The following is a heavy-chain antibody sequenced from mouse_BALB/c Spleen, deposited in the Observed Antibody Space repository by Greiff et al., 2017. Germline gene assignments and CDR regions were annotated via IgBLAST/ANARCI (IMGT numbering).Heavy chain of an antibody. CDR1: GFTFPDYY. V-gene: IGHV7-3*02. CDR2: IRNKANGYTT. Sequence: EVQLVESGGGLVQPGGSLRLSCATSGFTFPDYYMSWVRQPPGKALEWLGFIRNKANGYTTEYSASVKGRFTISRDNSQSILYLQMNTLRAEDSATYYCASLTTATYFDYWGQGTTLTVSS. J-gene: IGHJ2*01. D-gene: IGHD1-2*01. CDR3: ASLTTATYFDY.